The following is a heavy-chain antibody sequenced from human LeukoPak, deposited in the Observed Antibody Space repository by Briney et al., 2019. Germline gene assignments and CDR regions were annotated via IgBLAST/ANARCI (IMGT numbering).Heavy chain of an antibody. CDR3: AKDAPHCSSASCYSED. D-gene: IGHD2-2*01. CDR2: MSSDGSNK. CDR1: GFSFSTYG. J-gene: IGHJ4*02. V-gene: IGHV3-30*18. Sequence: PGGSLRLSCAASGFSFSTYGMPWVRQAPGKGLEWVAVMSSDGSNKNYADSVKGRFTISRDNSKNTLSLQMNSLRAEDTAVYYCAKDAPHCSSASCYSEDWGQGTLVTVSS.